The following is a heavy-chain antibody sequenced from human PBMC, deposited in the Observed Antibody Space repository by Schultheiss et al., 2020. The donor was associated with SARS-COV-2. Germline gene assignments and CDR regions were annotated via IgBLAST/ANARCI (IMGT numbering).Heavy chain of an antibody. V-gene: IGHV3-73*01. CDR1: GFTFSNAW. Sequence: GESLKISCAASGFTFSNAWMNWVRQAPGKGLEWVGRIRSKANSYATAYAASVKGRFTISRDDSKNTAYLQMNSLKTEDTAVYYCTRHGDILTGYYIGDAFDIWGQGTMVTVSS. J-gene: IGHJ3*02. CDR3: TRHGDILTGYYIGDAFDI. D-gene: IGHD3-9*01. CDR2: IRSKANSYAT.